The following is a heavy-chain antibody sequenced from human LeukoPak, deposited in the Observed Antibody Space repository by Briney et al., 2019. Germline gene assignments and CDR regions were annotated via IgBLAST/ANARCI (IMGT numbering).Heavy chain of an antibody. D-gene: IGHD3-10*01. V-gene: IGHV1-69*01. J-gene: IGHJ6*04. CDR2: IIPIFGTA. Sequence: SVKVSCKASGGTFSSYAISWVRQAPGQGLEWMGGIIPIFGTANYAQKFQGRVTITADESTSTAYMELSSPRSEDTAVYYCARGLYYYGSGSYYYYYGMDVWGKGTTVTVSS. CDR1: GGTFSSYA. CDR3: ARGLYYYGSGSYYYYYGMDV.